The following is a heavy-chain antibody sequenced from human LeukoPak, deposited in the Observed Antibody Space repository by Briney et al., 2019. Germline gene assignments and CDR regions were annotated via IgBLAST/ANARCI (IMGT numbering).Heavy chain of an antibody. CDR1: GFIFDDYA. Sequence: GRSLRLSCAASGFIFDDYAMRWVRQAPGKGLEWVSGISWNSGNIGYVDSVKGRFTISRDNVKNSLYLQMNSLRAEDTALYYCAKGVGYDFWSGYYDYWGQEPWSPSPQ. V-gene: IGHV3-9*01. J-gene: IGHJ4*01. CDR2: ISWNSGNI. CDR3: AKGVGYDFWSGYYDY. D-gene: IGHD3-3*01.